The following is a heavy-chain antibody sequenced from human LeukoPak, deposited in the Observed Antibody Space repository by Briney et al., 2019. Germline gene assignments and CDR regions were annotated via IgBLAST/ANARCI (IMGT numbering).Heavy chain of an antibody. V-gene: IGHV3-21*04. CDR3: ARARGSKSMDV. J-gene: IGHJ6*04. CDR2: ITSSSSHI. CDR1: GFTFSSYS. D-gene: IGHD3-10*01. Sequence: GGSLRLSCAASGFTFSSYSMNWVRQAPGKGLEWVSSITSSSSHICYADSVKGRFTISRDNAKNSLYLQMNSLRAEDTAVYYCARARGSKSMDVWGKGTTVTVSS.